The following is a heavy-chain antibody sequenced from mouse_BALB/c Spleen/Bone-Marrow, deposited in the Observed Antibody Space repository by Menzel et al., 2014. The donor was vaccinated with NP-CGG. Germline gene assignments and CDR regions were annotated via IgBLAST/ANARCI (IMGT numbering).Heavy chain of an antibody. J-gene: IGHJ1*01. CDR3: AREYYGSSFVWYFDV. CDR2: INPSNGRI. CDR1: GYTFTSYW. V-gene: IGHV1S81*02. D-gene: IGHD1-1*01. Sequence: VKLMESGAELVKPGASVKLSCKASGYTFTSYWMQWVKQRPGQGLEWIGEINPSNGRINYNEKFMSKATLTVDKSSSTAYMQLSSLTSEDSAVYYCAREYYGSSFVWYFDVWGAGTTVPVSS.